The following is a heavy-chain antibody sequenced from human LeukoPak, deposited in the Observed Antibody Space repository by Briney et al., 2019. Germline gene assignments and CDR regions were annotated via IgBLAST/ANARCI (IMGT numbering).Heavy chain of an antibody. CDR3: ARVPRFSGDYVGAYYYYGMDV. D-gene: IGHD4-17*01. Sequence: PSETLSLTCTVSGGSISSYYWSWIRQPPGKGLEWIGYIYYSGSTNYNPSLKSRVTISVDTSKNQFSLKLSSVTAADTAVYYCARVPRFSGDYVGAYYYYGMDVWGQGTTVTVSS. J-gene: IGHJ6*02. V-gene: IGHV4-59*01. CDR2: IYYSGST. CDR1: GGSISSYY.